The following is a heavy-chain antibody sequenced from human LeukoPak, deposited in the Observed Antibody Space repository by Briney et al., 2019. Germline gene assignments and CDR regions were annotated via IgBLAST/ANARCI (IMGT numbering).Heavy chain of an antibody. CDR3: ARGKRYSSSSQQYFQH. Sequence: ASVRVSCKASGYTFTAYYMHWVRHAPGHGLEWMGWINPNSGGTNYAQKFQGRVTMTRETSISTAYRELSRLRSDDSAVYYCARGKRYSSSSQQYFQHWGQGTLVTVSS. J-gene: IGHJ1*01. V-gene: IGHV1-2*02. CDR1: GYTFTAYY. CDR2: INPNSGGT. D-gene: IGHD6-6*01.